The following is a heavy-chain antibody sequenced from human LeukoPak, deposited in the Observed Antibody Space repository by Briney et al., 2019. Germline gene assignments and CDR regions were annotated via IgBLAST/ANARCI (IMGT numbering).Heavy chain of an antibody. CDR1: GGSISSYY. Sequence: SETLSLTCTVSGGSISSYYWSWVRQPAGKGLEWIGRIYNSGDTNYNPSLKSRVSMSVDTSRNQSSLKLNSVTAADTAVYYCARESVGYCSGGSCPYYFDYWGQGTLVTVSS. V-gene: IGHV4-4*07. D-gene: IGHD2-15*01. CDR3: ARESVGYCSGGSCPYYFDY. CDR2: IYNSGDT. J-gene: IGHJ4*02.